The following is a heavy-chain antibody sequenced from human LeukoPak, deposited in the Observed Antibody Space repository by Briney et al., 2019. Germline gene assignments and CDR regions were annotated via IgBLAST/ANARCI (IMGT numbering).Heavy chain of an antibody. CDR1: GFTFDDYA. CDR2: ISGSGGST. D-gene: IGHD2-21*01. J-gene: IGHJ1*01. CDR3: AKDLTSLLWWTKPEYFQH. V-gene: IGHV3-23*01. Sequence: GRSLRLSCAASGFTFDDYAMHWVRQAPGKGLEWVSAISGSGGSTYYADSVKGRFTISRDNSKNTLYLQMNSLRAEDTAVYYCAKDLTSLLWWTKPEYFQHWGQGTLVTVSS.